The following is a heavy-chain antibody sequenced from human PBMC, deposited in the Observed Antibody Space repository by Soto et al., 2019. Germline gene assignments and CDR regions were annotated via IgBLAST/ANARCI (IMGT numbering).Heavy chain of an antibody. D-gene: IGHD2-2*01. V-gene: IGHV4-34*01. CDR3: ARGGEIVVVPAAKGAYNWFDP. CDR2: INHSGST. CDR1: GGSFSGYY. J-gene: IGHJ5*02. Sequence: QVQLQQWGAGLLKPSETLSLTCAVYGGSFSGYYWSWIRQPPGKGLEWIGEINHSGSTNYNPSLKGRVTISVDTSKNQFSLKLSSVTAADTAVYYCARGGEIVVVPAAKGAYNWFDPWGQGTLVTVSS.